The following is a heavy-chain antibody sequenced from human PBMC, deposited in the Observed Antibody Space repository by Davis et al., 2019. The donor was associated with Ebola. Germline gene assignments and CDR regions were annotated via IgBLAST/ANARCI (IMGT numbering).Heavy chain of an antibody. J-gene: IGHJ6*02. CDR2: IWYDGSNK. V-gene: IGHV3-33*01. Sequence: GESLRLPCAAPGFTFSSYGMHWVRQAPGKGLGWVAVIWYDGSNKYYADSVKGRFTISRDNSKNTLYLQMNSLRAEETAVYYCARDAGKSYDFWSGYLEGGMDVWGQGTTVTVSS. D-gene: IGHD3-3*01. CDR3: ARDAGKSYDFWSGYLEGGMDV. CDR1: GFTFSSYG.